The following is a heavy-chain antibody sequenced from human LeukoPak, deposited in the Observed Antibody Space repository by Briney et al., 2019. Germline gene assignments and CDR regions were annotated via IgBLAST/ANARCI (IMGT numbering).Heavy chain of an antibody. V-gene: IGHV3-23*01. D-gene: IGHD5-24*01. CDR1: GFTFSSYA. CDR3: ARDRGSRWLDY. J-gene: IGHJ4*02. Sequence: GGSLRLSCAASGFTFSSYAMSWVRQAPGKGLEWVSAISRSGGSTNYADSVKGRFTISRDNSKNTLSLQMNSLRAEDTAVYYCARDRGSRWLDYWGQGTLVTVSS. CDR2: ISRSGGST.